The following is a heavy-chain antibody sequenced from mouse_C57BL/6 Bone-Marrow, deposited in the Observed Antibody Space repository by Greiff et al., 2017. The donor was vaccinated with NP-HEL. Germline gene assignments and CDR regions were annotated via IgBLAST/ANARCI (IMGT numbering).Heavy chain of an antibody. V-gene: IGHV1-64*01. Sequence: VQLHQSGAELVKPGASVKLSCKASGYTFTSYWMHWVKQRPGQGLEWIGMIHPNSGSTNYNEKFKSKATLTVDNSSSTAYMQLSSLTSEDSAVYYCARWGGSSSAWCAYWGQGTLVTVSA. CDR2: IHPNSGST. D-gene: IGHD1-1*01. CDR3: ARWGGSSSAWCAY. J-gene: IGHJ3*01. CDR1: GYTFTSYW.